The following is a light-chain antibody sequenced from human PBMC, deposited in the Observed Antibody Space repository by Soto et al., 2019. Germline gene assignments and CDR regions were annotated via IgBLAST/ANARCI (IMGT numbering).Light chain of an antibody. V-gene: IGKV3-15*01. Sequence: EIVMTQSPPTLSVSPGERATLSCRASQSVSINLAWYQQKPGQAPRLLIYDATTRATGIPARFSGGGSGTEFTLTISSLQSEDFAIYYCQQYNYWPPITFGQGTKVEI. CDR1: QSVSIN. CDR3: QQYNYWPPIT. J-gene: IGKJ1*01. CDR2: DAT.